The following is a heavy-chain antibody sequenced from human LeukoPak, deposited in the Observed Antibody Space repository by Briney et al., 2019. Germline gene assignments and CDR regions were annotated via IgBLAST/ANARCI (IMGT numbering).Heavy chain of an antibody. CDR1: GYTFRSYD. CDR2: ISGSGSTI. V-gene: IGHV3-48*03. D-gene: IGHD1-26*01. J-gene: IGHJ4*02. CDR3: ARVASGSYYVLDY. Sequence: QAGGSLRLSCAVSGYTFRSYDMNWVRQAPGKGLEWVSYISGSGSTIYYADSVKGRLTISRDNAKNSLYLQMSSLRAEDTAVYYCARVASGSYYVLDYWGRGTLVTVSS.